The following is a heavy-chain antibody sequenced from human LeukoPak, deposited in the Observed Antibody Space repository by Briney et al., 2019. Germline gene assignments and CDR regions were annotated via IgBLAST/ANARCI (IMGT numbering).Heavy chain of an antibody. V-gene: IGHV1-2*02. CDR3: ARELGITGTTGWFDP. Sequence: ASVKVSCKASGYTFTGYYMHWVRQAPGQGIEWMGWINPNSGGTNYAQKFQGRVTMTRDTSISTAYMELSRLRSDDTAVYYCARELGITGTTGWFDPWGQGTLVTVSS. CDR2: INPNSGGT. J-gene: IGHJ5*02. D-gene: IGHD1-7*01. CDR1: GYTFTGYY.